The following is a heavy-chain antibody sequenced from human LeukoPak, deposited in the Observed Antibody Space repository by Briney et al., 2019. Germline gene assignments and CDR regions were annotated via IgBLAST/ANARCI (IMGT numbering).Heavy chain of an antibody. CDR2: IYHSGRA. Sequence: SETLSLTCTASGYSISSGFYWDWIRQSPGKGLEWLGSIYHSGRAYYNPPLRSRVTISVDTSKNQFSLKLTSVTAADTAVYYCARDAEDDYPSGNWFDPWGQGILVTVSS. CDR3: ARDAEDDYPSGNWFDP. V-gene: IGHV4-38-2*02. CDR1: GYSISSGFY. D-gene: IGHD4-11*01. J-gene: IGHJ5*02.